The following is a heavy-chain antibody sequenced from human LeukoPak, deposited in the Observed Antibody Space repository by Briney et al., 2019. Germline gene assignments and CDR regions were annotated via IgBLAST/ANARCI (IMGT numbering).Heavy chain of an antibody. CDR2: ISYDGSNK. Sequence: GGSLRLSCAASGFTFSSYGMHWVRQAPGKGLEWVAVISYDGSNKYYADSVKGRLTISRDNSKNTLYLQMNSLRAEDTAVYYCAKGGGGELLPLLHYWGQGTLVTVSS. D-gene: IGHD2-15*01. CDR1: GFTFSSYG. J-gene: IGHJ4*02. V-gene: IGHV3-30*18. CDR3: AKGGGGELLPLLHY.